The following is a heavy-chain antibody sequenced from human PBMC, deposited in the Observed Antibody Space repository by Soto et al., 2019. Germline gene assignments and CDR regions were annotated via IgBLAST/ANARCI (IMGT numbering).Heavy chain of an antibody. D-gene: IGHD3-22*01. Sequence: SETLSLTCTVSGGSVSSGSYYWSWIRQPPGKELQYIGYIYYSGSTNYNPSLKSRVTISDDTSTNQFSLTLSSVTAADTAVYYCARDYFDSSDYTTNWFDPWGQGTLVTVSS. CDR1: GGSVSSGSYY. V-gene: IGHV4-61*01. CDR2: IYYSGST. CDR3: ARDYFDSSDYTTNWFDP. J-gene: IGHJ5*02.